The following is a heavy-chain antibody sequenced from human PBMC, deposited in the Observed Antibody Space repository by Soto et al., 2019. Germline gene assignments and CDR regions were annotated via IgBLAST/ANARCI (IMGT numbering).Heavy chain of an antibody. Sequence: GGSLRLSCAASGFTFSSYGMHWVRQAPGKGLEWVAVIWYDGSNKYYADSVKGRFTISRDNSKNTLYLQMNSLRAEDTAVYYCAREGADWIAAAGDIDYGGQGTLVTVS. CDR2: IWYDGSNK. D-gene: IGHD6-13*01. V-gene: IGHV3-33*01. CDR1: GFTFSSYG. J-gene: IGHJ4*02. CDR3: AREGADWIAAAGDIDY.